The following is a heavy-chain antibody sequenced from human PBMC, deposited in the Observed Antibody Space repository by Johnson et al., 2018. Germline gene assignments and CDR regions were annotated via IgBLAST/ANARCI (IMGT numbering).Heavy chain of an antibody. CDR2: IRSKANSYAT. CDR3: TSRGH. Sequence: VQLVESGGGLVQPGGSLKLSCAASGFTFSGSAMHWVRQASGKGLEWIGRIRSKANSYATAYAASVTGRFTNSSDDSKNTAYLQMNSLKTEDTAVYYCTSRGHWVQGTLVTVSS. J-gene: IGHJ1*01. V-gene: IGHV3-73*01. CDR1: GFTFSGSA.